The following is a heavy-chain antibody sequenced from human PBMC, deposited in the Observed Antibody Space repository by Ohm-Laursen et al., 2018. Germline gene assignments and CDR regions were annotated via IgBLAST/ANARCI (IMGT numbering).Heavy chain of an antibody. CDR2: LYSGGAT. CDR3: AKVSMVTNYFDP. D-gene: IGHD5-18*01. V-gene: IGHV3-NL1*01. J-gene: IGHJ4*02. CDR1: GFSFSNYG. Sequence: SLRLSCTASGFSFSNYGMYWVRQAPGKGLEWVSVLYSGGATYYADSVKGRFTISRDNSKNTLYLQMNSLRAEDTAAYYCAKVSMVTNYFDPWGRGTLVTVSS.